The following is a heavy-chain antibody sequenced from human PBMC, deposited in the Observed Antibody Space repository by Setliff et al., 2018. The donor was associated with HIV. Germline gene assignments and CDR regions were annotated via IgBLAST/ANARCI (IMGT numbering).Heavy chain of an antibody. CDR2: IYTSGST. Sequence: PSETLSLTCTVSGGSISNYYWSWIRQPAGKGLEWIGRIYTSGSTYYNPSLKSRVTMSADTSKNQFSLKLSSVTAADTAVYYCASSPAWRSDSGLHTFDYWGQGTLVTVSS. CDR3: ASSPAWRSDSGLHTFDY. V-gene: IGHV4-4*07. J-gene: IGHJ4*02. CDR1: GGSISNYY. D-gene: IGHD2-15*01.